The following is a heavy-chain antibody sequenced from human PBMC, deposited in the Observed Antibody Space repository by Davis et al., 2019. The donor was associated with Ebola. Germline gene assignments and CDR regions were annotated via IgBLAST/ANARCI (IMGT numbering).Heavy chain of an antibody. CDR1: GYTFTPYA. CDR3: AREVWTGDDAFDI. Sequence: SVKVSCKSSGYTFTPYALHWVRQAPGQGLEWMGRINAANVNTKYSEKFQGRLTISRDTSANTAYMELNSLKSEDTAVYYCAREVWTGDDAFDIWGQGTMVTVSS. J-gene: IGHJ3*02. D-gene: IGHD3/OR15-3a*01. CDR2: INAANVNT. V-gene: IGHV1-3*01.